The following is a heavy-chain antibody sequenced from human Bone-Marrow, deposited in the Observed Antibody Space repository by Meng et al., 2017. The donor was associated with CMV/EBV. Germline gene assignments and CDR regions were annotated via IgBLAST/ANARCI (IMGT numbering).Heavy chain of an antibody. CDR1: GFTFSSYD. V-gene: IGHV3-13*01. D-gene: IGHD6-19*01. CDR3: ARDEYSSGLGAFDI. Sequence: GESLKISCAASGFTFSSYDMHWVRQATGKGLEWVSAIGTAGDTYYPGSVKGRFTISRENAKNSLYLQMNSLRAEDTAVYYCARDEYSSGLGAFDIWGQGTRVTV. J-gene: IGHJ3*02. CDR2: IGTAGDT.